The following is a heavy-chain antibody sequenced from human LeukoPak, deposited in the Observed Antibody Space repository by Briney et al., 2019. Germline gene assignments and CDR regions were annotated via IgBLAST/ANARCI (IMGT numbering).Heavy chain of an antibody. D-gene: IGHD3-10*01. V-gene: IGHV3-30*02. CDR1: GFTFSSYG. Sequence: GGSLRLSCAASGFTFSSYGMHWVRQAPGKGLEWVAFIRYDGSNKYYADSVKGRFTISRDNSKNTLYLQVNSLRAEDTAVYFCAKDHALSHYYGSGTYRRDYYVDYWGQGTLVTVSS. CDR2: IRYDGSNK. CDR3: AKDHALSHYYGSGTYRRDYYVDY. J-gene: IGHJ4*02.